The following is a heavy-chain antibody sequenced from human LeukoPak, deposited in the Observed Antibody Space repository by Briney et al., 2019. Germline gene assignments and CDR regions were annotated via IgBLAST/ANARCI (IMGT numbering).Heavy chain of an antibody. Sequence: GRSLRLSCAVSGLTFSTYAMHWVRQAPGKGLEWVAVISYDGSNRYADSVKGRFTISRDSSRHTVYLQMNSLRDEDTAVYYCARDQGYCTTTSCYSIGGYFDYWGQGTLVTVSS. CDR3: ARDQGYCTTTSCYSIGGYFDY. J-gene: IGHJ4*02. D-gene: IGHD2-2*01. V-gene: IGHV3-30-3*01. CDR1: GLTFSTYA. CDR2: ISYDGSNR.